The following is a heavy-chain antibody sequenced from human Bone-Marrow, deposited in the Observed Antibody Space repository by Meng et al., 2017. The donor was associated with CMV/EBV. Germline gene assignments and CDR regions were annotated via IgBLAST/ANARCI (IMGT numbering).Heavy chain of an antibody. CDR3: ARARLQSWFDP. J-gene: IGHJ5*02. CDR1: GGSFSGYY. CDR2: INHSGST. Sequence: SLTCAVYGGSFSGYYWSWIRQPPGKGLEWIGEINHSGSTNYNPSLKSRVTISVGTSKNQFSLKLSSVTAADTAVYYCARARLQSWFDPWGQGTLVTVSS. V-gene: IGHV4-34*01. D-gene: IGHD4-11*01.